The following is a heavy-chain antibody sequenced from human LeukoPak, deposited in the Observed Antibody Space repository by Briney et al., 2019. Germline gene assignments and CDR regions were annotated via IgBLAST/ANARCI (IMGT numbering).Heavy chain of an antibody. Sequence: PSETLSLTCTVSGGSISSYYWSWIRQPPGKGLEWIGYIYYRGSTNYNPSLQSRVTISVDTSKNQFSLKLSSVTAADTAVYYCARATYSSGWGTSDYWGQGTLVTVSS. D-gene: IGHD6-19*01. CDR1: GGSISSYY. V-gene: IGHV4-59*01. CDR2: IYYRGST. CDR3: ARATYSSGWGTSDY. J-gene: IGHJ4*02.